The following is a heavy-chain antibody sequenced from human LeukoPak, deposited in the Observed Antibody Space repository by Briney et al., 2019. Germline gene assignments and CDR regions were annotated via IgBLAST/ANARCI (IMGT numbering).Heavy chain of an antibody. J-gene: IGHJ4*02. V-gene: IGHV1-69*06. Sequence: SVKVSCKASGGTFSSYAISWVRQAPGQGLEWMGGIIPIFGTANYAQKFQGRVTITADKSTSTAYMELSSLRPEGTAVYYCASPAAHCGGDCYFDYWGQGTLVTVSS. CDR3: ASPAAHCGGDCYFDY. D-gene: IGHD2-21*02. CDR2: IIPIFGTA. CDR1: GGTFSSYA.